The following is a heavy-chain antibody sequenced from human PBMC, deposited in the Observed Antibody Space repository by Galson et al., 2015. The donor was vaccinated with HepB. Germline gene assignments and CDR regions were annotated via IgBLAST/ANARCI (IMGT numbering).Heavy chain of an antibody. V-gene: IGHV3-74*01. D-gene: IGHD6-13*01. J-gene: IGHJ6*02. Sequence: SLRLSCAASGFTFSSYWMHWVRQAPGKGLVWVSRINSDGSSTSYADFVKGRFTISRDNAKNTLYLQMNSLRAEDTAVYYCARVDSRYGNYYYYGMDVWGQGTTVTVSS. CDR3: ARVDSRYGNYYYYGMDV. CDR2: INSDGSST. CDR1: GFTFSSYW.